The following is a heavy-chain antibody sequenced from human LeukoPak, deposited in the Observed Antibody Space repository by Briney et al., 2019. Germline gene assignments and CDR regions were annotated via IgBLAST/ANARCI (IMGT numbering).Heavy chain of an antibody. CDR2: IFHSGSN. D-gene: IGHD5-18*01. Sequence: SETLSLTCAVSGFSISSGGYSWRWLRQPPGKGLEWIGYIFHSGSNKYSPSLKSRIAISVDRPKNQFSLKLSSVTAADTAVYYCARGPLAYNFGEFDYWGQGALVTVSS. CDR1: GFSISSGGYS. CDR3: ARGPLAYNFGEFDY. J-gene: IGHJ4*02. V-gene: IGHV4-30-2*01.